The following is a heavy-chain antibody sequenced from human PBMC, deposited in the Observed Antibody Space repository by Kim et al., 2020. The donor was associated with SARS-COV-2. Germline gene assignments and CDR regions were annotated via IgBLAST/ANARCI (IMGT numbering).Heavy chain of an antibody. D-gene: IGHD3-22*01. CDR2: ISGSGGST. CDR1: GFTFSSYA. Sequence: GGSLRLSCAASGFTFSSYAMSWVRQAPGKGMEWVSAISGSGGSTYYADSVKGRFTISRDNSKNTLYLQMNSLRAEDTAVYYCAKDSVRGYYDSSGQFDYWGQGTLVTVSS. J-gene: IGHJ4*02. CDR3: AKDSVRGYYDSSGQFDY. V-gene: IGHV3-23*01.